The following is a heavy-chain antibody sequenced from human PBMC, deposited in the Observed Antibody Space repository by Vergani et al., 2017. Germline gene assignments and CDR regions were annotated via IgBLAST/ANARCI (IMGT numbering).Heavy chain of an antibody. Sequence: QVQLVQSGAEVKKPGSSVKVSCKASGATFRSNTISWVRQVPGQGLEWMGRIIPVLGKTKYAQDFQGRLTITADTSTSTAYMELTSLRSQDTAVYYCAKGLPPGGIAARSPFDYWGQGTLVTVSS. CDR2: IIPVLGKT. CDR1: GATFRSNT. V-gene: IGHV1-69*08. D-gene: IGHD6-6*01. CDR3: AKGLPPGGIAARSPFDY. J-gene: IGHJ4*02.